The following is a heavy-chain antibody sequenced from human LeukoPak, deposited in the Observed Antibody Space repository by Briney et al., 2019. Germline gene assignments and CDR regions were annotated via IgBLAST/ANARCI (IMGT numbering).Heavy chain of an antibody. CDR1: GESLSGYY. Sequence: SETLSLTCAVYGESLSGYYWTWIRQPPGKGLEWIGEIIDTGSTKYNSSLKSRVTISVDTSKNEFSLNLTSVTAADTAVYYCARGLASGYPPIPFDYWGQGTLVTVSS. V-gene: IGHV4-34*12. D-gene: IGHD3-3*01. CDR3: ARGLASGYPPIPFDY. CDR2: IIDTGST. J-gene: IGHJ4*02.